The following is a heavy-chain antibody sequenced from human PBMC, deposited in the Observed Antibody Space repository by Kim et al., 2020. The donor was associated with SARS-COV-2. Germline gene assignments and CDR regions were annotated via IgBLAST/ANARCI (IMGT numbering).Heavy chain of an antibody. CDR2: ISYDGSNK. J-gene: IGHJ1*01. CDR1: GFTFSSYG. CDR3: AKDGVLLWFGELSG. V-gene: IGHV3-30*18. Sequence: GGSLRLSCAASGFTFSSYGMHWVRQAPGKGLEWVAVISYDGSNKYYADSVKGRFTISRDNSKNTLYLQMNSLRAEDMAVYYCAKDGVLLWFGELSGWGQG. D-gene: IGHD3-10*01.